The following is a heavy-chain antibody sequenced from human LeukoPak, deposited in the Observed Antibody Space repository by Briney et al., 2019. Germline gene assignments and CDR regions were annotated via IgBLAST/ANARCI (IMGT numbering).Heavy chain of an antibody. J-gene: IGHJ4*02. D-gene: IGHD4/OR15-4a*01. CDR1: GGTFSSYA. CDR3: ARRATEDYGPHLPLDY. V-gene: IGHV1-69*13. Sequence: SVKVSCKASGGTFSSYAISWVRQAPGQGLERLGGIIPILGTANYAQKFQGRVTITADESTSTAYMELSSLRSEDTAVYYCARRATEDYGPHLPLDYWGQGTLVTVSS. CDR2: IIPILGTA.